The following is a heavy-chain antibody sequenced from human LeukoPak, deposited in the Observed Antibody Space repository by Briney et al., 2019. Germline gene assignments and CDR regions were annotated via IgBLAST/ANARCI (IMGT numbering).Heavy chain of an antibody. J-gene: IGHJ4*02. CDR2: ISWDGRST. Sequence: GGSLRLSCAASGFTFEDYNMHWVRQVPGKGLEWVSLISWDGRSTYCADSVKGRFTISRDNSKNSLYLQMNSLRTEDTALYYCARGSTISMVYWGQGTLVTVSS. D-gene: IGHD5-24*01. V-gene: IGHV3-43*01. CDR3: ARGSTISMVY. CDR1: GFTFEDYN.